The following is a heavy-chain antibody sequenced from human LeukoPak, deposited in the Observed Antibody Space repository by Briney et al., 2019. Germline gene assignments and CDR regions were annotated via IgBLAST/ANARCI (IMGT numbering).Heavy chain of an antibody. J-gene: IGHJ1*01. CDR2: ITGSGGST. D-gene: IGHD2-21*02. Sequence: PGGSLRLSCAASGFTFSNYAMSWVRQAPGKGLEWVSTITGSGGSTNYADSVKGRFTISRDKSKNTLYLQMNSLRAEDTAVYYCAKVRGVGTHIWLLPWDLWGQGTLVTVSS. V-gene: IGHV3-23*01. CDR1: GFTFSNYA. CDR3: AKVRGVGTHIWLLPWDL.